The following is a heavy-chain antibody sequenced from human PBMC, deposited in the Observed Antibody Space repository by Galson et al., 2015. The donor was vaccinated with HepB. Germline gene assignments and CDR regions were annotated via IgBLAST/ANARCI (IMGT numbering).Heavy chain of an antibody. Sequence: TLSLTCTVSGGSISSYYWSWIRQPPGKGLEWIGYIYYSGSTNYNPSLKSRVTISVDTSKNQFSLKLSSVTAADTAVYYCARGGIGYSYGYPLNDYWGQGTLVTVSS. D-gene: IGHD5-18*01. J-gene: IGHJ4*02. CDR1: GGSISSYY. CDR3: ARGGIGYSYGYPLNDY. CDR2: IYYSGST. V-gene: IGHV4-59*08.